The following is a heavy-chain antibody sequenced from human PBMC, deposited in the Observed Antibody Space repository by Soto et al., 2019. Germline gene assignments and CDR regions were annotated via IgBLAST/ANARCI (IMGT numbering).Heavy chain of an antibody. V-gene: IGHV3-53*01. D-gene: IGHD3-3*01. CDR2: IYSEGNT. CDR1: GFTVSSSY. CDR3: AIESRFLASLSLNCFDP. J-gene: IGHJ5*02. Sequence: GGSLRLSCAASGFTVSSSYMSWVRQAPGKGLEWVSIIYSEGNTDSADSVKGRFTISRDNSKNTLYLQMNSLRAEDTAVYYCAIESRFLASLSLNCFDPWGQGTLVTVSS.